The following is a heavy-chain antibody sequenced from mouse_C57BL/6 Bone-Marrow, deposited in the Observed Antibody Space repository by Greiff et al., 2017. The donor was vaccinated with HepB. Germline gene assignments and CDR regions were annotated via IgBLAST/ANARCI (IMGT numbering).Heavy chain of an antibody. D-gene: IGHD2-3*01. J-gene: IGHJ3*01. CDR1: GYTFTSYW. CDR2: IHPNSGST. CDR3: AGIYDGYYGGFAY. Sequence: QVQLQQSGAELVKPGASVKLSCKASGYTFTSYWMHWVKQRPGQGLEWIGMIHPNSGSTNYNEKFKSKATLTVDKSSSTAYMQLSSLTSEDSAVYYCAGIYDGYYGGFAYWGQGTLVTVSA. V-gene: IGHV1-64*01.